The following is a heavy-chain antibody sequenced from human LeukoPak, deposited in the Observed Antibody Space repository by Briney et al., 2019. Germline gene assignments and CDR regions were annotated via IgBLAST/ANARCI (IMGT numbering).Heavy chain of an antibody. Sequence: PSETLSLTCTVSGGSISSNSYYWSWIRQHPRKGLEWIGYIYYTGSTYHNPSLKSRITLSVDTSKNQFSLKLSSVTAADTAVYYCARAPRMVRGIIASDFDSWGQGTLVTVSS. CDR1: GGSISSNSYY. J-gene: IGHJ4*02. D-gene: IGHD3-10*01. CDR3: ARAPRMVRGIIASDFDS. V-gene: IGHV4-31*03. CDR2: IYYTGST.